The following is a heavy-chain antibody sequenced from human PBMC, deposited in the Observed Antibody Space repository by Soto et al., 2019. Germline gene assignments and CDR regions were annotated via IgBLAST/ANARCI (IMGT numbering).Heavy chain of an antibody. J-gene: IGHJ4*02. D-gene: IGHD2-21*01. CDR1: GFTFSGSA. V-gene: IGHV3-73*02. Sequence: EVQLVESGGGLVQPGGSLKLSCAASGFTFSGSAMHWVRQASGKGLEWVGRIRSKANSYATAYAASVKGRFTISRDDSRQRAGRQMNRLIAVDTAGYYGNGQGSAVTRSVVLGYWGEGTLVIVSS. CDR3: NGQGSAVTRSVVLGY. CDR2: IRSKANSYAT.